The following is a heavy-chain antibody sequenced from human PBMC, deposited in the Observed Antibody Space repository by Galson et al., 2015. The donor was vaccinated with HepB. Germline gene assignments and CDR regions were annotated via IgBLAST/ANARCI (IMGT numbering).Heavy chain of an antibody. J-gene: IGHJ4*02. CDR3: AKQPLRLTGAYYFDY. CDR1: GFTFSSYA. CDR2: ISGSGGST. D-gene: IGHD4-17*01. V-gene: IGHV3-23*01. Sequence: SLRLSCAASGFTFSSYAMSWVRQAPGKGLEWVSAISGSGGSTYYADSVKGRFTISRDNSKNTLYLQMNSLRAEDTAVYYCAKQPLRLTGAYYFDYWGQGTLVTVSS.